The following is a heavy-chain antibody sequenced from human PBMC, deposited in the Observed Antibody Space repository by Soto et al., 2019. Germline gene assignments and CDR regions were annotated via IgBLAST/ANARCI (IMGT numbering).Heavy chain of an antibody. V-gene: IGHV3-11*01. CDR2: ISSSGSTI. Sequence: KPGGSLRLSCAASGFTFSDYYMSWIRQAPGKGLEWVSYISSSGSTIYYADSVKGRFTISRDNAKNSLYLQMNSLRAEDTAVYYCARDEPGWRTTLLYYYYGMDVWGQGTTVTVSS. D-gene: IGHD2-21*01. J-gene: IGHJ6*02. CDR1: GFTFSDYY. CDR3: ARDEPGWRTTLLYYYYGMDV.